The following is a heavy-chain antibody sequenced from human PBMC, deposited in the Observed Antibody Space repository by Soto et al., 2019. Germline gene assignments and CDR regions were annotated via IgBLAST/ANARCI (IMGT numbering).Heavy chain of an antibody. CDR3: ARQEGGYSYYYYGMGV. D-gene: IGHD3-22*01. CDR1: GYSFTSYW. Sequence: PGESLKISCKGSGYSFTSYWISWVRQMPGKGLEWMGRIDPSDSYTNYSPSFQCHVTISADKSISTAYLQWSSLKASDTAMYYCARQEGGYSYYYYGMGVWGQGTTVTVSS. V-gene: IGHV5-10-1*01. CDR2: IDPSDSYT. J-gene: IGHJ6*02.